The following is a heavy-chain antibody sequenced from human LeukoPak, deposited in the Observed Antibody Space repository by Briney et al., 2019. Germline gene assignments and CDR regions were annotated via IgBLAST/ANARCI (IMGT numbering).Heavy chain of an antibody. CDR3: GRLAHNAWYAIDY. Sequence: GGSLRLSCVASDFTFSFCWMTWVRQAPGKGLEWVANILPDGSQKYYVDSVKGRFTISRDNPKNSLYLQINSLRAEDTAVYYCGRLAHNAWYAIDYWGQGTLVTVSS. D-gene: IGHD6-13*01. CDR2: ILPDGSQK. V-gene: IGHV3-7*01. CDR1: DFTFSFCW. J-gene: IGHJ4*02.